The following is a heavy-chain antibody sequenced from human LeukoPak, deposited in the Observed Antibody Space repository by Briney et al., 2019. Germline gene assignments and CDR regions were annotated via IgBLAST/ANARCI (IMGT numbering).Heavy chain of an antibody. J-gene: IGHJ5*02. CDR3: ARGRCSGGSCYLRVWFDP. CDR2: INHSGST. D-gene: IGHD2-15*01. V-gene: IGHV4-34*01. CDR1: GGSFSGYY. Sequence: SETLSLTCAVYGGSFSGYYWSWIRQPPGKGLEWIGEINHSGSTNYNPSLKSRVTISVDTSKNQFSLKLSSVTAADTAVYYCARGRCSGGSCYLRVWFDPWGQGTLVAVSS.